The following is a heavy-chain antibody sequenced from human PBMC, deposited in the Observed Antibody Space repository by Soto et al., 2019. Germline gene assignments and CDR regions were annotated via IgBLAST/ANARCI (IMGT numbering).Heavy chain of an antibody. Sequence: QVQLVPSGAEVKKPGASVKVSCKASGYTFISYGLSWVRQAPGQGLEGMGWVSAYNGNTNYAQKLQGRVTMTTDTSTSTGYMELRSRRSDDTAVYYCARIGGYDLREGAFDSWGQGTMVTVSS. J-gene: IGHJ3*02. V-gene: IGHV1-18*01. CDR2: VSAYNGNT. D-gene: IGHD5-12*01. CDR1: GYTFISYG. CDR3: ARIGGYDLREGAFDS.